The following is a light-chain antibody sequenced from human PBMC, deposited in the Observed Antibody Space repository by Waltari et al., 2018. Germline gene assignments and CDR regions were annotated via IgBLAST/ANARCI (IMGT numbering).Light chain of an antibody. J-gene: IGLJ2*01. CDR3: QSYDSSNPVV. V-gene: IGLV6-57*01. CDR2: EDN. CDR1: SGSIASPY. Sequence: NFMLTQPHSVSESPGKTGTISCTRSSGSIASPYVQGDQQRPGSSPTTVLYEDNQRPSGVPDRFSGSIDSSYNSASLTISGLKTEDEADYYCQSYDSSNPVVFGGGTKLTVL.